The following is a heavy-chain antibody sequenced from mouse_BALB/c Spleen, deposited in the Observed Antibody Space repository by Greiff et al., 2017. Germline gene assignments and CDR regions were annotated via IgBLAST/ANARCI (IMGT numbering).Heavy chain of an antibody. D-gene: IGHD2-14*01. CDR3: ARHRGTWGYFDY. J-gene: IGHJ2*01. CDR1: GFTFSSFG. V-gene: IGHV5-17*03. Sequence: EVMLVESGGGLVQPGGSRKLSCAASGFTFSSFGMHWVRQAPEKGLEWVAYISSGSSTIYYADTVKGRFTISRDNAKNTLYLQMSSLKSEDTAMYYCARHRGTWGYFDYWGQGTTLTVSS. CDR2: ISSGSSTI.